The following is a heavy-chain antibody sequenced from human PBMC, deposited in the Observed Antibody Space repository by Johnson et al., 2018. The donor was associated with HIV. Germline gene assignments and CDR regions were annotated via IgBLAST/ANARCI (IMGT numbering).Heavy chain of an antibody. D-gene: IGHD3-22*01. CDR2: ISTSGSTI. V-gene: IGHV3-11*04. CDR3: AREGTFYYDSSGYDNAFDI. Sequence: QVQLVESGGGLIQPGGSLRLSCAASGFTVSSNYMSWIRQAPGNGLEWVSYISTSGSTIYYADSVKGRFTISRDNAKNSLSLQMNSLRAEDTAVYYCAREGTFYYDSSGYDNAFDIWGRGTMVTVSS. CDR1: GFTVSSNY. J-gene: IGHJ3*02.